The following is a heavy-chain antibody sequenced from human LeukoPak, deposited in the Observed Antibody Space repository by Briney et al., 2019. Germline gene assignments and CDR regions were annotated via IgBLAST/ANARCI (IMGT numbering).Heavy chain of an antibody. V-gene: IGHV4-59*01. CDR3: AGGSSWPTIGY. CDR1: GGSISSSY. J-gene: IGHJ4*02. CDR2: TYYSGST. D-gene: IGHD6-13*01. Sequence: PSETLSLTCTVSGGSISSSYWSWVRQPPGKGLEWIGYTYYSGSTNYNPSLKSRVTISVDTSKNQFSLKLSSVTAADTAVYYCAGGSSWPTIGYWGQGTLVTVSS.